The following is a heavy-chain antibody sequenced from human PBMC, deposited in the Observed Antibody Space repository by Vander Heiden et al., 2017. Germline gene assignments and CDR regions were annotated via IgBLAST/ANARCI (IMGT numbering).Heavy chain of an antibody. CDR3: ATTQPRIAVAGTSEDY. J-gene: IGHJ4*02. D-gene: IGHD6-19*01. CDR1: GSTFSSYS. CDR2: ISSSSSTI. Sequence: EVQLVESGGGWVQPGGSLSLSCSASGSTFSSYSMNWVGQAPGKGLEGVSYISSSSSTIYYADSVKGRFTISRDNAKNSLYLQMNSLRDEDTAVYYCATTQPRIAVAGTSEDYWGQGTLVTVSS. V-gene: IGHV3-48*02.